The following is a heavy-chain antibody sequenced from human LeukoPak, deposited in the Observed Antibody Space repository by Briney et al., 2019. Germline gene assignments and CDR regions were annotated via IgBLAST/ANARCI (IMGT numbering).Heavy chain of an antibody. V-gene: IGHV3-33*01. CDR1: GFTFSSYG. Sequence: GGSLRLSCAASGFTFSSYGMHWVRQAPGKGLEWVAVIWYDGSNKYYADSVKGRFTISRDNSKNTLYLQMNSLRAEDTAVYYCARDAPTVVAFDDAFDIWGQGTMVTVSS. D-gene: IGHD2-15*01. CDR3: ARDAPTVVAFDDAFDI. J-gene: IGHJ3*02. CDR2: IWYDGSNK.